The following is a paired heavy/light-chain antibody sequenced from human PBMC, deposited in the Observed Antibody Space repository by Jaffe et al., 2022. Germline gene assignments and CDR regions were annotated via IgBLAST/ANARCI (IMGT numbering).Heavy chain of an antibody. CDR1: GFTFSSYG. Sequence: QVQLVESGGGVVQPGRSLRLSCAASGFTFSSYGMHWVRQAPGKGLEWVAVISYDGSNKYYADSVKGRFTISRDNSKNTLYLQMNSLRAEDTAVYYCAKASMVQGVIIQDAFDIWGQGTMVTVSS. V-gene: IGHV3-30*18. CDR2: ISYDGSNK. CDR3: AKASMVQGVIIQDAFDI. D-gene: IGHD3-10*01. J-gene: IGHJ3*02.
Light chain of an antibody. J-gene: IGKJ2*02. CDR1: QSVSSSY. CDR3: QQYGSSPCT. CDR2: GAS. V-gene: IGKV3-20*01. Sequence: EIVLTQSPGTLSLSPGERATLSCRASQSVSSSYLAWYQQKPGQAPRLLIYGASSRATGIPDRFSGSGSGTDFTLTISRLEPEDFAVYYCQQYGSSPCTFGQGTKLEIK.